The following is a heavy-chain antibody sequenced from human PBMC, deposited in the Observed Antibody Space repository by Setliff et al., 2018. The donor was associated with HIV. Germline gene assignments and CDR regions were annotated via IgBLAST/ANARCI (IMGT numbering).Heavy chain of an antibody. CDR3: ARVVDADYLDY. D-gene: IGHD2-15*01. CDR1: GASIRGHY. Sequence: PSETLSLTCSVSGASIRGHYWSWIRQSPGKGLEWIGNIYYSGNTNYNPSFKSRVTISVDTSKNQFSLKLNSVTAADTAMYYCARVVDADYLDYWGQGSLVTVSS. J-gene: IGHJ4*02. V-gene: IGHV4-59*08. CDR2: IYYSGNT.